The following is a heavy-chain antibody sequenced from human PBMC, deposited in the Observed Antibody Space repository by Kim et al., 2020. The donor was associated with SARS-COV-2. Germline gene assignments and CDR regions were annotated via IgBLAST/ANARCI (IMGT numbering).Heavy chain of an antibody. J-gene: IGHJ6*02. V-gene: IGHV5-51*01. CDR2: IYPGDSDT. D-gene: IGHD3-10*01. Sequence: GESLKISCKGSGYSFTSYWIGWVRQMPGKGLEWMGIIYPGDSDTRYSPSFQGQVTISADKSISTAYLQWSSLKASDTAMYYCARCTEGLYGSGSYYIPWDYYYGMDVWGQGTTVTVSS. CDR3: ARCTEGLYGSGSYYIPWDYYYGMDV. CDR1: GYSFTSYW.